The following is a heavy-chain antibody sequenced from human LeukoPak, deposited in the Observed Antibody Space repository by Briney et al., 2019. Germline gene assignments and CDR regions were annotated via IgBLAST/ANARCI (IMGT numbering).Heavy chain of an antibody. Sequence: GGSLRLSCAASRFTFTTYSMNWVRQAPGKGLEWVSSISSSSSYIYYADSVKGRFTISRDNAKNSLYLQMNSLRAEDTAVYYCAKEAEVFRFGELYNWFDPWGQGTLVTVSS. CDR2: ISSSSSYI. J-gene: IGHJ5*02. V-gene: IGHV3-21*01. CDR1: RFTFTTYS. CDR3: AKEAEVFRFGELYNWFDP. D-gene: IGHD3-10*01.